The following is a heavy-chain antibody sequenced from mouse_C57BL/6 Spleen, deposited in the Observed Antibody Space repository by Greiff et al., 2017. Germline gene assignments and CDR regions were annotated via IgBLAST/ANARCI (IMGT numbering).Heavy chain of an antibody. V-gene: IGHV1-69*01. CDR1: GYTFTSYW. CDR3: ARVDYYGSSRYFDV. D-gene: IGHD1-1*01. CDR2: IDPSDSYT. Sequence: QVQLQQPGAELVMPGASVKLSCKASGYTFTSYWMHWVKQRPGQGLEWIGEIDPSDSYTNYNQKFKGKSTLTVDKSSSTAYMQLSSLTSEDSAVYYCARVDYYGSSRYFDVWGTGTTVTVSS. J-gene: IGHJ1*03.